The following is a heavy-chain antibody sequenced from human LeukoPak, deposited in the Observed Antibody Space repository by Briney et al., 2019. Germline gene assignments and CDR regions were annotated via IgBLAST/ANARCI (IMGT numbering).Heavy chain of an antibody. Sequence: GGXXWSWLRQXXGKGLEWIGYIYYSGSTNYNPSLKSRVTMSVDTSKNQFSLKLSSVTAADTAVYYCAREDCSSTSCSYYFDYWGQGTLVTVSS. J-gene: IGHJ4*02. CDR2: IYYSGST. CDR3: AREDCSSTSCSYYFDY. D-gene: IGHD2-2*01. CDR1: GGXX. V-gene: IGHV4-31*02.